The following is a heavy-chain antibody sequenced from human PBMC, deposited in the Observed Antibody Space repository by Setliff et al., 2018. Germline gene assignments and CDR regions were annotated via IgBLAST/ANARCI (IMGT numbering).Heavy chain of an antibody. V-gene: IGHV3-23*01. Sequence: PGGSLSLSCAASGFTFTNYAMSWVRQAPGKGLEWVSTISGSGYNTNYADSVEGRFTISRDNSRTTLHLQMNSLGADDTAIYYCARSLIAELGTGAFDIWGPGTMVTVSS. J-gene: IGHJ3*02. CDR2: ISGSGYNT. D-gene: IGHD3-16*01. CDR3: ARSLIAELGTGAFDI. CDR1: GFTFTNYA.